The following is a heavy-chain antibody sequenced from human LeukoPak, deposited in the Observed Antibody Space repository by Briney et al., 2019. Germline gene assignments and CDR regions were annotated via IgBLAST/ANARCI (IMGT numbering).Heavy chain of an antibody. CDR2: MNPNSGKT. V-gene: IGHV1-8*01. D-gene: IGHD4-17*01. CDR3: AGGKWTTVTTRRLYFDY. J-gene: IGHJ4*02. Sequence: GASVKVSCKASGYTFTSYDINWVRQATGQGLEWMGWMNPNSGKTDYAQKFQGRVTMTRNTSVSTAYMELSSLTSEDTAVYYCAGGKWTTVTTRRLYFDYWGQGTLVTVSS. CDR1: GYTFTSYD.